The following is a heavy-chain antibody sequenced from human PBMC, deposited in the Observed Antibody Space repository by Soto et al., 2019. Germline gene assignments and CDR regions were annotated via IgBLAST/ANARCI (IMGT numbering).Heavy chain of an antibody. D-gene: IGHD6-6*01. CDR3: ARYSSSAYYFDY. J-gene: IGHJ4*02. CDR1: GGSISSYY. V-gene: IGHV4-59*01. Sequence: SETLSLTCTVSGGSISSYYWSWIRQPPGKGLEWIGYIYYSGSTNYNPSLKSRVTISVDTSKNQFSLKLSSVTAADTAVYYCARYSSSAYYFDYWGQGTLVTVSS. CDR2: IYYSGST.